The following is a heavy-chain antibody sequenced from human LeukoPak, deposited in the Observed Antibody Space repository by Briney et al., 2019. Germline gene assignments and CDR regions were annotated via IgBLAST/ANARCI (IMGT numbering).Heavy chain of an antibody. V-gene: IGHV4-61*02. CDR1: GGSISSGSYY. CDR2: IYTSGST. J-gene: IGHJ4*02. CDR3: ARRSLAVADDY. D-gene: IGHD6-19*01. Sequence: SQTLSLTCTASGGSISSGSYYWSWIRQPAGKGLEWIGRIYTSGSTNYNPSLKSRVTISVDTSKNQFSLKLSSVTAADTDVYYCARRSLAVADDYWGQGTLVTVSS.